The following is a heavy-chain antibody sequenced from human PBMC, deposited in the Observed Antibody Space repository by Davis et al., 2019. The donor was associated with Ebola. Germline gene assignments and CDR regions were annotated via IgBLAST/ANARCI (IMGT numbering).Heavy chain of an antibody. D-gene: IGHD3-3*01. J-gene: IGHJ4*02. CDR2: IIPIFGTA. Sequence: SVKVSCKASGGTFSSYAISWVRQAPGQGLEWMGGIIPIFGTANYAQKFQGRVTMTRDTSTSTVYMELSSLRSEDTAVYYCARGLILEWSYLDYWGQGTLVTVSS. V-gene: IGHV1-69*05. CDR3: ARGLILEWSYLDY. CDR1: GGTFSSYA.